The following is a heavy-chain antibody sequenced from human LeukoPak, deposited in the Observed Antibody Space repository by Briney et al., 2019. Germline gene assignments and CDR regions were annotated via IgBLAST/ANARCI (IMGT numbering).Heavy chain of an antibody. CDR3: AKLTDY. V-gene: IGHV3-23*01. CDR2: ISGGGGST. Sequence: GSPRPSCSGPGFTFNNFCMSWVRQAPGEGLEWVSAISGGGGSTYYADSVKGRFTISRDNSKNTLYLQMNSLRVEDTAAYYCAKLTDYWGQGTLVPVSS. CDR1: GFTFNNFC. J-gene: IGHJ4*02.